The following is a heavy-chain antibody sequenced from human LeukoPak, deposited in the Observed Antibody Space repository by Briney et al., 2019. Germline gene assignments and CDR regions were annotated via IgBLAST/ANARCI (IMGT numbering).Heavy chain of an antibody. CDR1: GDSVSSYY. CDR3: ARQWLVSPLFDY. Sequence: SETLSLTCTVSGDSVSSYYWSWIRQPPGKGLEWIGYIHYSGSTNYNPSLKSRVTISGDTSKNQFSLKLSSVTAADTAVYYCARQWLVSPLFDYWGQGTLVTVSS. J-gene: IGHJ4*02. D-gene: IGHD6-19*01. V-gene: IGHV4-59*08. CDR2: IHYSGST.